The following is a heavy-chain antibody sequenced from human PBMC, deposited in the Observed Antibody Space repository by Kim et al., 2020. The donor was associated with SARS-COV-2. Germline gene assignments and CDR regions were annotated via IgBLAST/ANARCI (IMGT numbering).Heavy chain of an antibody. CDR1: GGSISSYY. CDR2: IYYSGST. D-gene: IGHD6-6*01. CDR3: ATGAGIKNEYSSPLDYYC. V-gene: IGHV4-59*08. J-gene: IGHJ6*01. Sequence: SETLSLTCTASGGSISSYYWSWIRQPPGKGLVWIWRIYYSGSTNYNPSLKSRVTISLDTSKNHSSLMLSSGTAADTAVYYCATGAGIKNEYSSPLDYYC.